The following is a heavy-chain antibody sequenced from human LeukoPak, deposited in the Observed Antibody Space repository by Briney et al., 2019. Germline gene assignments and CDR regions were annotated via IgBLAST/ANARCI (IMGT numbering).Heavy chain of an antibody. D-gene: IGHD3-16*01. CDR1: GGSISSSNW. V-gene: IGHV4-4*02. CDR2: IYHSGST. J-gene: IGHJ4*02. CDR3: ARIALGIGGYFDY. Sequence: SSGTLSLTCAVSGGSISSSNWWSWVRQPPGKGLEWIGEIYHSGSTNYNPSLKSRVTISVDKSKNQFSLKLSSVTAADTAVYYCARIALGIGGYFDYWGQGTLVTVSS.